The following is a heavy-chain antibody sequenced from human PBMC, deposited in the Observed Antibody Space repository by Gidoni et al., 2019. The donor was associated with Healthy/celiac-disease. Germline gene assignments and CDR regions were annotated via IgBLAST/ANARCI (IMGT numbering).Heavy chain of an antibody. V-gene: IGHV3-33*01. J-gene: IGHJ3*02. CDR3: ARINRYCSSTSCRDAFDI. CDR1: GFTFSSYG. D-gene: IGHD2-2*01. Sequence: QVQLVESGGGVVQPGGSLRLSCAASGFTFSSYGRHWVRQAPGKGLEWVAVIWDDGSNKYYADSVKGRFTISRDNSKNTLYLQMNSLRAEDTAVYYCARINRYCSSTSCRDAFDIWGQGTMVTVSS. CDR2: IWDDGSNK.